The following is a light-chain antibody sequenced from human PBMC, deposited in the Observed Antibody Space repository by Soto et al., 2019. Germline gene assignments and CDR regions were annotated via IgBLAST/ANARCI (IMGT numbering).Light chain of an antibody. J-gene: IGLJ3*02. CDR2: GND. CDR1: SSNIGSHT. V-gene: IGLV1-44*01. CDR3: AAWDDSLNGPV. Sequence: QSVLTQPPSASGTPGQRVAISCSGSSSNIGSHTVNWYQQLPGTAPKLLIYGNDQRRSGVPDRFSGSKSGTSASLAISGLQSEDEVDYYCAAWDDSLNGPVFGGGTKLTGL.